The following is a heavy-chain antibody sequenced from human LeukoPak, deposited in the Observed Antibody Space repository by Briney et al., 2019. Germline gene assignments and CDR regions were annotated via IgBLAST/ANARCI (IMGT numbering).Heavy chain of an antibody. V-gene: IGHV3-9*01. CDR1: GFTVSSNY. CDR3: AKDIGSSSWYYFDY. J-gene: IGHJ4*02. D-gene: IGHD6-13*01. Sequence: GGSLRLSCAASGFTVSSNYMSWVRQAPGKGLEWVSGISWNSGSIGYADSVKGRFTISRDNAKNSLYLQMNSLRAEDTALYYCAKDIGSSSWYYFDYWGQGTLVTVSS. CDR2: ISWNSGSI.